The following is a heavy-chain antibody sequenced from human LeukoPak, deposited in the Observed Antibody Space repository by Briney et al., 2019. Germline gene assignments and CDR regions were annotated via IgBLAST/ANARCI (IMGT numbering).Heavy chain of an antibody. CDR1: GGTFSSYA. CDR2: IIPILGIA. D-gene: IGHD1-26*01. Sequence: ASVKVSCKASGGTFSSYAISWVRQAPGQGLEWMGRIIPILGIANYAQKFQGRVTITADKSTSTAYMELSSLRSEDTAVYYCARDKVTGSYFRYYYYGMDVWGQGTLVTVSS. CDR3: ARDKVTGSYFRYYYYGMDV. J-gene: IGHJ6*02. V-gene: IGHV1-69*04.